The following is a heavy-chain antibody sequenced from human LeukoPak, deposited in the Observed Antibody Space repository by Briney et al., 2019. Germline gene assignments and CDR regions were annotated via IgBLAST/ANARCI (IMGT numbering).Heavy chain of an antibody. CDR1: GYTFTGYY. J-gene: IGHJ5*02. D-gene: IGHD3-22*01. CDR3: ARALSYDSSGYPNWFDP. Sequence: ASVKVSCKASGYTFTGYYMHWVRQAPGQGLEWMGRINPNSGGTNYAQKFQGRVTMTRNTSISTAYMELSSLRSEDTAVYYCARALSYDSSGYPNWFDPWGQGTLVTVSS. V-gene: IGHV1-2*06. CDR2: INPNSGGT.